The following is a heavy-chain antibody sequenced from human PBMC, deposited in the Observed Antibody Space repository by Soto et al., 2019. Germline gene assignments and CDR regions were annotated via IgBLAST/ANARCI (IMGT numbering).Heavy chain of an antibody. V-gene: IGHV3-48*03. CDR2: ISSSGSTI. CDR3: ARDLLTMVRRVIRPATYYYYGMDV. CDR1: GFTFSSYE. D-gene: IGHD3-10*01. Sequence: EVQLVESGGGLVQPGGSLRLSCAASGFTFSSYEMNWVRQAPGKGLEWVSYISSSGSTIYYADSVKGRFTISRDNAKISLYLQMNSLRAEDTAVYYCARDLLTMVRRVIRPATYYYYGMDVWGQGTTVTVSS. J-gene: IGHJ6*02.